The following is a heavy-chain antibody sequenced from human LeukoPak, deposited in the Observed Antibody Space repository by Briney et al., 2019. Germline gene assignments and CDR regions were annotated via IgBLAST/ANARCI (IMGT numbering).Heavy chain of an antibody. Sequence: SETLSLTCTVSGGSVSNTDFYWGWMPQPPGKGLQWIGNIYYSGSTYYNPSLNSRVTMSVDTSKNQFSLKMTSVTAADTAVYYCARLTKGRYFDYIFDYWGQGTLFTVSS. CDR3: ARLTKGRYFDYIFDY. CDR2: IYYSGST. CDR1: GGSVSNTDFY. V-gene: IGHV4-39*01. D-gene: IGHD3-9*01. J-gene: IGHJ4*02.